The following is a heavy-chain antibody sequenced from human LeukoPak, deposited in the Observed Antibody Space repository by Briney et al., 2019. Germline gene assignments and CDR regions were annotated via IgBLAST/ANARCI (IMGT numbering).Heavy chain of an antibody. CDR1: GGTFSSYA. CDR2: IIPIFGTA. J-gene: IGHJ4*02. CDR3: ARSRGNDILTGYPAADY. Sequence: SVTVSCKASGGTFSSYAISWVRQAPGQGLEWMGGIIPIFGTANYAQKFQGRVTITADESTSTAYMELSSLRSEDTAVYYCARSRGNDILTGYPAADYWGQGTLVTVSS. V-gene: IGHV1-69*01. D-gene: IGHD3-9*01.